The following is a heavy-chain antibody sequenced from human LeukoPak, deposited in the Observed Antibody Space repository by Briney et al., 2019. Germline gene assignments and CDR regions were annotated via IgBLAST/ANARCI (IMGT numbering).Heavy chain of an antibody. Sequence: PSETLSLTCTVSGGSFSSSSYYWGWIRQPPGKGLEWIGYIYYSGSTNYNPSLKSRVTISVDTSKNQFSLKLSSVTAADTAVYYCARGGPYYERYYFDYWGQGTLVTVSS. CDR3: ARGGPYYERYYFDY. D-gene: IGHD3-22*01. J-gene: IGHJ4*02. V-gene: IGHV4-61*01. CDR1: GGSFSSSSYY. CDR2: IYYSGST.